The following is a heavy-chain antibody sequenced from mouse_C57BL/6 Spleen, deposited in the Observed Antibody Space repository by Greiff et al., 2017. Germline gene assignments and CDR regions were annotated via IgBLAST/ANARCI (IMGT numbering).Heavy chain of an antibody. J-gene: IGHJ1*03. Sequence: QVQLQQSGAELVMPGASVKLSCKASGYTFTSYCMNWVKQRPGQGLEWIGEIYPSDSYPNYNQKFKGKSTLTVDKSSSTAYMQLSSLTSEDSAVYCCAMVTRVGYCGGWGTGTTVTVSS. D-gene: IGHD1-1*01. CDR3: AMVTRVGYCGG. V-gene: IGHV1-69*01. CDR2: IYPSDSYP. CDR1: GYTFTSYC.